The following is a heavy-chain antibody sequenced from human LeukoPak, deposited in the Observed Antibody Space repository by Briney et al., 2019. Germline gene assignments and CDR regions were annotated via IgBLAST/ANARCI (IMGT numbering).Heavy chain of an antibody. D-gene: IGHD3-10*01. CDR1: GYTLTELS. CDR2: FDPEDGET. J-gene: IGHJ5*02. V-gene: IGHV1-24*01. CDR3: ATDTERLWFGELRA. Sequence: GASVKVSCKVSGYTLTELSMHWVRQAPGKGLEWMGGFDPEDGETIYAQKFQGRVTMTEDTSTDTAYMELSSLRSEDTAVYYCATDTERLWFGELRAWGRGTLVTVSS.